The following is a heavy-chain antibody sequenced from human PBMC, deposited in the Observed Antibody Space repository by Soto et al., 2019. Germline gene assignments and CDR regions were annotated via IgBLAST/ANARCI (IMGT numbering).Heavy chain of an antibody. Sequence: GASVKVSCKSSGYTFTSYYMHWVRQAPGQGLEWMGIINPSGGSTSYAQKFQGRVTMTRGTSTSTVYMELSSLRSEDTAVYYCARDGILSDFWSGYFWKTCWFDPWGQGTLVTVSS. CDR2: INPSGGST. V-gene: IGHV1-46*03. CDR3: ARDGILSDFWSGYFWKTCWFDP. D-gene: IGHD3-3*01. CDR1: GYTFTSYY. J-gene: IGHJ5*02.